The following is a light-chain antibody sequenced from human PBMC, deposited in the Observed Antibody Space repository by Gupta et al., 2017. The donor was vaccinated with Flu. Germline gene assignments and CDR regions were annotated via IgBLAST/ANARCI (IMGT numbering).Light chain of an antibody. CDR1: SSNLGGHY. J-gene: IGLJ3*02. Sequence: QSVLTQPPSVSAAPGQRVTISCSGSSSNLGGHYVSWYQQVPGADTKLIIYEDDKRPSGIPDRFSGSKAGTSATLGITGLQTGEEADYYCGTWDSSLSAGGFGGGTKLTVL. CDR2: EDD. CDR3: GTWDSSLSAGG. V-gene: IGLV1-51*02.